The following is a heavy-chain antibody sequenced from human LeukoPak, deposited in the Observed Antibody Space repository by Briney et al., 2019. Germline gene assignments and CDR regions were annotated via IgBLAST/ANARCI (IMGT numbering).Heavy chain of an antibody. CDR1: GFTFSNSW. V-gene: IGHV3-23*01. Sequence: PGGSLRLSCAASGFTFSNSWMHWVRQAPGKGLEWVSAISGSGGSTYYADSVKGRFTISRDNSKNTLYLQMNSLRAEDTAVYYCAKGINYDFWSGYYNDYWGQGTLVTVSS. J-gene: IGHJ4*02. CDR2: ISGSGGST. CDR3: AKGINYDFWSGYYNDY. D-gene: IGHD3-3*01.